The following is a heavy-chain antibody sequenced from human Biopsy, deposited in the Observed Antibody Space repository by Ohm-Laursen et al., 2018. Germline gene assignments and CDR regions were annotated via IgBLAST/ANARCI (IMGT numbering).Heavy chain of an antibody. CDR2: IIGIFRTA. J-gene: IGHJ5*02. V-gene: IGHV1-69*13. CDR3: ARGGGYNWNNGWFDP. CDR1: GGTFSSSA. D-gene: IGHD1/OR15-1a*01. Sequence: SVKVSCKASGGTFSSSAITWVRQAPGQGLEWMGGIIGIFRTAHYAQKFQGRVTITADEFMSTAYMELSSLRSENTAVYYCARGGGYNWNNGWFDPWGQGTLVTVSS.